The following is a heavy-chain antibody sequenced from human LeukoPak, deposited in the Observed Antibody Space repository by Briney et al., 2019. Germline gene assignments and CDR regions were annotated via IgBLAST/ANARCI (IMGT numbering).Heavy chain of an antibody. D-gene: IGHD2-2*01. J-gene: IGHJ4*02. CDR3: ARVRIVFWGSSTSCPDY. V-gene: IGHV3-21*01. CDR1: GFTFSTYS. CDR2: ISSTSSYI. Sequence: GGSLRLSCAASGFTFSTYSMDWVRQAPGKGLEWVSSISSTSSYIYYADSVKGRFTISRDNAKNSLYLQMNSLRAEDTAVYYCARVRIVFWGSSTSCPDYWGQGTLVTVSS.